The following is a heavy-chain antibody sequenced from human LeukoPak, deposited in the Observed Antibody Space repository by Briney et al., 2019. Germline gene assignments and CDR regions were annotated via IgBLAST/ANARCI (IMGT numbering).Heavy chain of an antibody. J-gene: IGHJ2*01. V-gene: IGHV3-30-3*01. CDR2: ISYDGSSK. D-gene: IGHD1-26*01. Sequence: GGSLRLSCAASGFTFRNYAMSWVRQAARKGLEWVAVISYDGSSKYYADSVKGRFTISRDNSKNTLYLQINSVRAEDTAVYYCARDMYSGSSVGYFDLWGRGTLVTVSS. CDR1: GFTFRNYA. CDR3: ARDMYSGSSVGYFDL.